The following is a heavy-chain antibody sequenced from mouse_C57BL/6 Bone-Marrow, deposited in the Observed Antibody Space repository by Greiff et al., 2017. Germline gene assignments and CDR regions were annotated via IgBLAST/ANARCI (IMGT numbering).Heavy chain of an antibody. CDR3: ARSGHSTLYAMDY. Sequence: VQLVESGAELVRPGTSVKMSCKASGYTFTNYWIGWAKQRPGHGLEWIGDIYPGGGYTNYNEKFKGKATLTADKSSSTAYMQFSSLTSEDSAIYYCARSGHSTLYAMDYWGQGTSVTVSS. J-gene: IGHJ4*01. CDR2: IYPGGGYT. CDR1: GYTFTNYW. V-gene: IGHV1-63*01. D-gene: IGHD2-5*01.